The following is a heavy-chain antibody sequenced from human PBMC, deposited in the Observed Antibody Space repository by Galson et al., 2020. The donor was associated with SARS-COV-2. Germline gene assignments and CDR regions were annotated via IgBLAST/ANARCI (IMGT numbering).Heavy chain of an antibody. CDR3: AKDAIAAAGSLSLDAFDI. V-gene: IGHV3-23*01. D-gene: IGHD6-13*01. J-gene: IGHJ3*02. CDR1: GFTFSSYA. Sequence: GGSLRLSCAASGFTFSSYAMTWVRQAPGKGLEWVSAISVSGGSTYYADSVKGRFTISRDNSKNTLYLQMNSLRAEETAVYYCAKDAIAAAGSLSLDAFDIWGQGTMVTVSS. CDR2: ISVSGGST.